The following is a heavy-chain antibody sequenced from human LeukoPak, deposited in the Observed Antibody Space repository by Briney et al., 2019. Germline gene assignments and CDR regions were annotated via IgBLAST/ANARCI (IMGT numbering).Heavy chain of an antibody. CDR1: RGSFSGYY. CDR3: ARDFRRGIAARLAPFDY. D-gene: IGHD6-6*01. Sequence: SETLSLTCAVYRGSFSGYYWSWIRQPPGKGLEWIGEINHSGSTNYNPSLKSRVTISVDTSKNQFSLKLSSVTAADTAVYYCARDFRRGIAARLAPFDYWGQGTLVTVSS. CDR2: INHSGST. J-gene: IGHJ4*02. V-gene: IGHV4-34*01.